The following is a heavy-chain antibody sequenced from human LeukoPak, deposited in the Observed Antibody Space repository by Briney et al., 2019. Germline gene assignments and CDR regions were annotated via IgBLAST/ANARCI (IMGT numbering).Heavy chain of an antibody. V-gene: IGHV1-46*04. D-gene: IGHD6-19*01. CDR1: GYTFTWYY. J-gene: IGHJ5*02. CDR2: INPSGGTT. Sequence: ASVKVSCKASGYTFTWYYMHWVRQAPGQGLEWMGIINPSGGTTSYAQKLQGRVTMTRDTSTTTDYMELSSLRFEDTAVYYCARGKEGSGWYGGWFDPGGQGTLVTVSS. CDR3: ARGKEGSGWYGGWFDP.